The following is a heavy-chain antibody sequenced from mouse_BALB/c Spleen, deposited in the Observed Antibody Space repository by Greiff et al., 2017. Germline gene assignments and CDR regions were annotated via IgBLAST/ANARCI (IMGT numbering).Heavy chain of an antibody. J-gene: IGHJ3*01. V-gene: IGHV1-7*01. CDR1: GYTFTSYW. CDR3: ARSTMITAWFAY. Sequence: QVQLQHSGAELAKPGASVKMSCKASGYTFTSYWMHWVKQRPGQGLEWIGYIYPSTGYTEYNQKFKDKATLTADKSSSTAYMQLSSLTSEDSAVYYCARSTMITAWFAYWGQGTLVTVSA. CDR2: IYPSTGYT. D-gene: IGHD2-4*01.